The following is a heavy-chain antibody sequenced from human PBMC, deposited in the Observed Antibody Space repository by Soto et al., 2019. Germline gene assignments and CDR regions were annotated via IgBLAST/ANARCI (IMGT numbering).Heavy chain of an antibody. Sequence: EVQLVESGGGLVQPGRSLRLSCAASGFTFDDYAMHWVRQAPGKGLEWVSGISWNSGSIGYADSVKGRFTISRDNAKNSLYLQMNSLRAEDTALYYCAKDTASWEPQGGMDVWGQGTTVTVSS. CDR2: ISWNSGSI. V-gene: IGHV3-9*01. D-gene: IGHD1-26*01. CDR3: AKDTASWEPQGGMDV. CDR1: GFTFDDYA. J-gene: IGHJ6*02.